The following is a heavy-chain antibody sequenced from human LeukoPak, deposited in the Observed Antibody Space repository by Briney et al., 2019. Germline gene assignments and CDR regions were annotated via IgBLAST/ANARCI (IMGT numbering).Heavy chain of an antibody. J-gene: IGHJ6*02. D-gene: IGHD3-3*01. CDR2: INAGNGDT. CDR3: AREGEIEGVVLRFLEWSTAPRDNYYGMDV. CDR1: GYTFTSYA. V-gene: IGHV1-3*01. Sequence: GASVKVSCKASGYTFTSYAMHRVRQAPGQRLEWMGWINAGNGDTKYSQKFQGRVTITRDTSASTAYMELSSLRSEDTAVYYCAREGEIEGVVLRFLEWSTAPRDNYYGMDVWGQGTTVTVSS.